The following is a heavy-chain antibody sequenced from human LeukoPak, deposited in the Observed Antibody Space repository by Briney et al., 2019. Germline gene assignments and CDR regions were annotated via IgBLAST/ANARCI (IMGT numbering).Heavy chain of an antibody. J-gene: IGHJ4*02. CDR2: ISSSSSYI. D-gene: IGHD6-19*01. V-gene: IGHV3-21*01. Sequence: GGSLRLSCAASGFTFSSYSMNWVRQAPGRGLEWVSSISSSSSYIYYADSVKGRFTISRDNAKNSLYLQMNSLRAEDTAVYYCARVTAVVGGFPFDYWGQGTLVTVSS. CDR1: GFTFSSYS. CDR3: ARVTAVVGGFPFDY.